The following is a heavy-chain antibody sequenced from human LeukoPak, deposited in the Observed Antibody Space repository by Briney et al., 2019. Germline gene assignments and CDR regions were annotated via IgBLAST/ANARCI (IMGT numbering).Heavy chain of an antibody. Sequence: ASVKVSCKASGYTFTGYYMHWVRQAPGQGLEWMGWINPNSGGTNYAQKFQGWVTMTRDTSISTAYMELSRLRSEDTAVYYCATLGYCSGGSCYGYWGQGTLVTVSS. CDR3: ATLGYCSGGSCYGY. CDR2: INPNSGGT. D-gene: IGHD2-15*01. V-gene: IGHV1-2*04. J-gene: IGHJ4*02. CDR1: GYTFTGYY.